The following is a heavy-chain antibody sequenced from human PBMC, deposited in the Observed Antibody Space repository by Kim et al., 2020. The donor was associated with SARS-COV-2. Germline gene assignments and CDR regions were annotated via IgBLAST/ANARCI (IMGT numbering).Heavy chain of an antibody. Sequence: SETLSLTCTVSGGSISSGGYYWSWIRQHPGKGLEWIGYIYYSGSTYYNPSLKSRVTISVDTSKNQFSLKLSSVTAADTAVYYCARVLSYGPAAQFDPWRQGTLVTVSS. J-gene: IGHJ5*02. V-gene: IGHV4-31*03. CDR1: GGSISSGGYY. CDR3: ARVLSYGPAAQFDP. CDR2: IYYSGST. D-gene: IGHD2-2*01.